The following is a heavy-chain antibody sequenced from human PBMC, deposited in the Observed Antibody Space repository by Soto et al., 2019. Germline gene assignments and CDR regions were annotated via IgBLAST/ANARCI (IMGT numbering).Heavy chain of an antibody. D-gene: IGHD3-10*01. J-gene: IGHJ4*02. CDR2: LAYDGSDS. Sequence: QVQVVQSGGDVVQPGRSLTLSCAASGLSLSEYGMYWVRQAPGKGPEWVAALAYDGSDSYYADFVQGRFTITRYNSKNILFMHCNRLRADDTAVYYCANHRGMQLRLSFFGSWGQGTLVTVS. V-gene: IGHV3-30*18. CDR3: ANHRGMQLRLSFFGS. CDR1: GLSLSEYG.